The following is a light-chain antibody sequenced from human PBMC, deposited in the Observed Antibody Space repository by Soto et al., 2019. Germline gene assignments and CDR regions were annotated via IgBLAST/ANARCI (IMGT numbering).Light chain of an antibody. CDR3: QQYDTWPPAT. Sequence: EIVMTQSPATLSVSPGERATLSCRASQSVGDNLAWYQRQPGQPPRLLIYGASTRATGIPLRFSGSGSGTDFTLTISSLQSEDLAVYYCQQYDTWPPATFGQGTKVEI. V-gene: IGKV3-15*01. J-gene: IGKJ1*01. CDR1: QSVGDN. CDR2: GAS.